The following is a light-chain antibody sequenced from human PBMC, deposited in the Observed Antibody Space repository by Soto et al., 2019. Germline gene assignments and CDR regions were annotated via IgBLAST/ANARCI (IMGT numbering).Light chain of an antibody. CDR2: DVT. CDR1: SSDVGAYNY. Sequence: VLTQPPSASGSPGQSVTISCTGTSSDVGAYNYVSWYQHHPGKAPKLMIHDVTERPSGVPDRFSGSKSGNTASLTVSGLQAEDEADYYCSSYAGSNSVVFGGGTKVTVL. J-gene: IGLJ2*01. V-gene: IGLV2-8*01. CDR3: SSYAGSNSVV.